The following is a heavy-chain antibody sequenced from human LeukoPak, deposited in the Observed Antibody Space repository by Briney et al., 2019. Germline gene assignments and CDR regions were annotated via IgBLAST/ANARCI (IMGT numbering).Heavy chain of an antibody. CDR2: INPNSGGT. D-gene: IGHD3-10*01. Sequence: ASVKVSCKASGYTFTGYYMHWVRQAPGQGLEWMGRINPNSGGTNYAQKFQGRVTMTRDTSTSTVYMELSSLRSEDTAVYYCARARMVPQFDYWGQGTLVTVSS. CDR3: ARARMVPQFDY. J-gene: IGHJ4*02. CDR1: GYTFTGYY. V-gene: IGHV1-2*06.